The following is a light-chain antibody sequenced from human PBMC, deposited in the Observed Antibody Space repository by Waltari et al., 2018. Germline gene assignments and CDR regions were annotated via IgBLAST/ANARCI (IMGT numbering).Light chain of an antibody. CDR3: AAWDYILNAWV. Sequence: QSVLTQPPSASGTPGQRVTISCSGSSSHIGSNPVTWYQQLPGTAPKLLIYSSNQVPSGVPDRCAGSTSGTSASLAMSGLQPEDEAECCCAAWDYILNAWVLGGGTKLTVL. J-gene: IGLJ3*02. V-gene: IGLV1-44*01. CDR1: SSHIGSNP. CDR2: SSN.